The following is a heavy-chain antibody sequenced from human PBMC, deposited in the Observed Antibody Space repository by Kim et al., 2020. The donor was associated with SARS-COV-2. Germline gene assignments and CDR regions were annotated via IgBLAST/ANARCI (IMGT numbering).Heavy chain of an antibody. CDR3: ARQGRLGELIDY. J-gene: IGHJ4*02. D-gene: IGHD1-7*01. V-gene: IGHV4-59*08. Sequence: NATPSLKSRVIISIDTSRRQFSLRLKSVTAADTALYFCARQGRLGELIDYWGQGILVTVSS.